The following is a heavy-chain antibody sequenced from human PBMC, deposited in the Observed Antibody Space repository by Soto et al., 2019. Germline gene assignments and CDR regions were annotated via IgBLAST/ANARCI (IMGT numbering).Heavy chain of an antibody. Sequence: ASVKVSCRASGNTFTNFGVTWVRQAPGQGLEWMGWISAYTDDPNYAQKFQGRVTMTIDTSTSTAYLDLRSLTSDDTAVYYCARVIPGAEAWFDPWGQGTLVTVSS. CDR2: ISAYTDDP. CDR1: GNTFTNFG. CDR3: ARVIPGAEAWFDP. D-gene: IGHD2-2*01. J-gene: IGHJ5*02. V-gene: IGHV1-18*01.